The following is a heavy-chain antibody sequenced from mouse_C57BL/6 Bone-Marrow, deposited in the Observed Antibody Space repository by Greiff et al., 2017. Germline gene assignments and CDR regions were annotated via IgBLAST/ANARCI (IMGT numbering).Heavy chain of an antibody. CDR3: AYEFFDY. CDR1: GYTFTSYW. CDR2: INPSCGYT. D-gene: IGHD1-1*01. V-gene: IGHV1-7*01. J-gene: IGHJ2*01. Sequence: QVQLQQSGAELAKPGASVMLSCKASGYTFTSYWMHWVKQRPGPGLEWIGYINPSCGYTNSNQKSKDKATLTADKSSSTAYMQLSSLTYENSAVDYCAYEFFDYWGQGTTLTVSS.